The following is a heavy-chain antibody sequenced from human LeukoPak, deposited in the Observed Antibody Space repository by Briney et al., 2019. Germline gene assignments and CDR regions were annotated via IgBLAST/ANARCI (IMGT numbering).Heavy chain of an antibody. CDR1: GFTFSSYA. CDR2: ISYDGSNK. CDR3: AVDSRDGYYFDY. Sequence: PGGSLRLSCAASGFTFSSYAMHWVRQAPGKGLEWVAVISYDGSNKYYADSVKGRFTISRDNSKNTLYLQMNSLRAEDAAVYYCAVDSRDGYYFDYWGQGTLVTVSS. J-gene: IGHJ4*02. D-gene: IGHD6-13*01. V-gene: IGHV3-30*04.